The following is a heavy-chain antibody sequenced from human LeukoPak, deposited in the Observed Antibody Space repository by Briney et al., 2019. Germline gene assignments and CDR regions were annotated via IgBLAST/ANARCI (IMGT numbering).Heavy chain of an antibody. V-gene: IGHV3-48*04. CDR1: GFTFSSYS. D-gene: IGHD6-19*01. CDR3: ARGGAVAGLVD. J-gene: IGHJ1*01. CDR2: ISSSSSTI. Sequence: GGSLRLSCAASGFTFSSYSMNWVRQAPGKGLEWVSYISSSSSTIYYADSVKGRFTISRDNAKNSLYLQMNSLRAEDTAVYYCARGGAVAGLVDWGQGTLVTVSS.